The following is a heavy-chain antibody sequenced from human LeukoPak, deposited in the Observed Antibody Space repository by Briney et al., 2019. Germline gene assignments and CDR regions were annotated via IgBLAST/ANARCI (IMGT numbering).Heavy chain of an antibody. CDR1: GFTFRSSW. Sequence: GGSLRLSCAASGFTFRSSWMHWVRQVPGRGLVWVSRINSDGTLITNADSVKGRFTISRDNAKNMLYLQMNSLRAEDTAVYYCARDPAMQTWLSAYYFDYWGQGTQVTVSS. D-gene: IGHD3-22*01. J-gene: IGHJ4*02. V-gene: IGHV3-74*01. CDR2: INSDGTLI. CDR3: ARDPAMQTWLSAYYFDY.